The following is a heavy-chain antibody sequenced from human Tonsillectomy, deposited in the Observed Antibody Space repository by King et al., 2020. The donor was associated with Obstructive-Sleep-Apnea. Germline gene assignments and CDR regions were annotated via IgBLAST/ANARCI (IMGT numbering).Heavy chain of an antibody. Sequence: VQLQESGPGLVKPSETLSLTCAVSGYSISSRNYWGWIRQPPGKGLEWIGSIYHSGITYYNASLKSRVTMSVDTSKNQFSLKLSSVTAADTAVYFCARVAAAAAPPFDYWGQGTLVTVSS. CDR2: IYHSGIT. D-gene: IGHD6-13*01. J-gene: IGHJ4*02. CDR3: ARVAAAAAPPFDY. CDR1: GYSISSRNY. V-gene: IGHV4-38-2*01.